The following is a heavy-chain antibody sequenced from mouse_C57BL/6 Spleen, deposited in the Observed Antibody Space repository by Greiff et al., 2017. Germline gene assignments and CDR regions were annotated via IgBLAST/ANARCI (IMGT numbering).Heavy chain of an antibody. J-gene: IGHJ2*01. CDR3: ARGDPHYFDY. V-gene: IGHV5-17*01. Sequence: EVHLVESGGGLVKPGGSLKLSCAASGFTFSDYGMHWVRQAPEQGLEWVAYISSGSSTIYYADKVKGRFTISRDNAKNTLFLQMTSLRSEDTAMYYCARGDPHYFDYWGQGTTLTVSS. CDR1: GFTFSDYG. CDR2: ISSGSSTI.